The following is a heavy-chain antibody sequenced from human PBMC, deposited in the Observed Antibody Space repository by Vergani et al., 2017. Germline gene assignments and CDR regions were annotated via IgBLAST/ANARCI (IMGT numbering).Heavy chain of an antibody. Sequence: QVQLVESGGGVVQPGRSLRLSCAASGFTFSSYGMHWVRQAPGKGLEWVAVISYDGSNKYYADSVKGRFTISRDNSKNTLYLQMNSLRAEDTAVYYCAKDRGSYSYYFDYWGLGTLVTVSS. J-gene: IGHJ4*02. CDR1: GFTFSSYG. CDR3: AKDRGSYSYYFDY. CDR2: ISYDGSNK. D-gene: IGHD1-26*01. V-gene: IGHV3-30*18.